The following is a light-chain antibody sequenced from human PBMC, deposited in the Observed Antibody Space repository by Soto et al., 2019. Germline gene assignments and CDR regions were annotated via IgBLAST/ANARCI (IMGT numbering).Light chain of an antibody. CDR2: AVN. CDR1: NSDVGAYNY. J-gene: IGLJ1*01. Sequence: QSALTQPASVSGSPGQSITIACTGTNSDVGAYNYVAWYQHHPGKAPKLVIYAVNNRPSGVSSRFAGSKSGNTASLTISGLQTEDEANYYCNSYTTSGTHVFGTGTKVTVL. V-gene: IGLV2-14*03. CDR3: NSYTTSGTHV.